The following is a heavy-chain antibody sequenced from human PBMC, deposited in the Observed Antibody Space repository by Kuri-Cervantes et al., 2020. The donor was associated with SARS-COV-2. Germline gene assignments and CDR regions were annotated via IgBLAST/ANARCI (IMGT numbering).Heavy chain of an antibody. D-gene: IGHD3-22*01. CDR3: ATVGDYYDSSAYFEY. V-gene: IGHV1-2*06. CDR2: INPNSGGT. J-gene: IGHJ4*02. Sequence: ASVKVSCKASGGTFSSYAISWVRQAPGQGLEWMGRINPNSGGTNYAQNFQGRVTMTRDTSISTAYMELSSLRSDDTAFYYCATVGDYYDSSAYFEYWGQGTLVTVSS. CDR1: GGTFSSYA.